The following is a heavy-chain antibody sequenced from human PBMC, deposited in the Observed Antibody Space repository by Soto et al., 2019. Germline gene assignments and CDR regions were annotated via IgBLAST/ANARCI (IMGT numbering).Heavy chain of an antibody. J-gene: IGHJ6*03. Sequence: GASVKVSCKASGYTFTGYYMHWVRQAPGQGLEWIGWINPNSGGTNYAQKFQGWVTMTRDTSISTAYMELSSLRSEDTAEYFCAGEDIVVVPASKQVYYMDVWGKGTTVTVSS. CDR1: GYTFTGYY. D-gene: IGHD2-2*01. V-gene: IGHV1-2*04. CDR3: AGEDIVVVPASKQVYYMDV. CDR2: INPNSGGT.